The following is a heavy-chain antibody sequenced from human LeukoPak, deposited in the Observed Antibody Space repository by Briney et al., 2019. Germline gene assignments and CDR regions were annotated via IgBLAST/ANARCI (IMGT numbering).Heavy chain of an antibody. V-gene: IGHV1-18*01. Sequence: ASVKVSCKASGYTFSAYGITWVRQAPGQRLEWMGWVSGKNDKTYYAQKFQGRVTMTTDTSTTTGYMDLRSLRSDDTAIYYCARDLYYYGSGSYYDVFDVWGQGTMVTVSS. D-gene: IGHD3-10*01. J-gene: IGHJ3*01. CDR1: GYTFSAYG. CDR2: VSGKNDKT. CDR3: ARDLYYYGSGSYYDVFDV.